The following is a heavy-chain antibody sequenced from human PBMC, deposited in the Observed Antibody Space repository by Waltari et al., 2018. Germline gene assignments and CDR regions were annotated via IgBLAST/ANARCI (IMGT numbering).Heavy chain of an antibody. V-gene: IGHV3-7*01. CDR1: GFTFSSYW. D-gene: IGHD2-8*02. CDR3: ARSGGIWWLDL. J-gene: IGHJ2*01. CDR2: TKQDESEK. Sequence: EMQLVESGGGLVPPGESLRLSCAASGFTFSSYWMAWVRQAPGKGLEWVANTKQDESEKFYAGSVRGRFTVSTDNAKSSLYLEMNSLRVEDTAVYYCARSGGIWWLDLWGRGTLVTVSS.